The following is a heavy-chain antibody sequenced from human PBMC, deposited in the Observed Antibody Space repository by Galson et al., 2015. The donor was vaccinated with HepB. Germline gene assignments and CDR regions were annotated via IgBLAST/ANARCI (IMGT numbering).Heavy chain of an antibody. CDR3: ARFNRAADAFDI. V-gene: IGHV1-3*01. Sequence: SCRASGYTFTSYAMHWVRQAPGQRLEWMGWINAGNGNTKYSQKFQGRVTITRDTSASTAYMELSSLRSEDTAVYYCARFNRAADAFDIWGQGTMVTVSS. CDR2: INAGNGNT. CDR1: GYTFTSYA. J-gene: IGHJ3*02.